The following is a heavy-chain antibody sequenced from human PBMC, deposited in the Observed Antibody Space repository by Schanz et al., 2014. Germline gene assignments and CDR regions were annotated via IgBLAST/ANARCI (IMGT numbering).Heavy chain of an antibody. CDR3: AKDPSHGDYDYYFDY. CDR1: GFTFSTYA. V-gene: IGHV3-23*01. J-gene: IGHJ4*02. D-gene: IGHD3-22*01. Sequence: EVQLLDSGGGLVQPGGSLRLSCAASGFTFSTYAMSWVRQAPGKGLEWVSAISGSGGSTYYADAVKGRFTISRDNSKNTLYLQMNSLRAEDTAVYYCAKDPSHGDYDYYFDYWGQGTLVTVSS. CDR2: ISGSGGST.